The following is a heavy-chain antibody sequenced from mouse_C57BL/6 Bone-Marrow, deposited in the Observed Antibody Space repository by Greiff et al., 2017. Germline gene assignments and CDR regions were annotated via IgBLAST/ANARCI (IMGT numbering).Heavy chain of an antibody. CDR1: GYTFPSYW. CDR2: IYPGSGST. J-gene: IGHJ3*01. D-gene: IGHD2-4*01. CDR3: ARNYDVGFAY. Sequence: VQLQQPGAELVKPGDSVKMSCKASGYTFPSYWITWVKQRPGQGLEWIGDIYPGSGSTNYNEKFKSKATLTLDTSSSTAYMQLSSLTSEDSAVDYCARNYDVGFAYWGQGTLVTVSA. V-gene: IGHV1-55*01.